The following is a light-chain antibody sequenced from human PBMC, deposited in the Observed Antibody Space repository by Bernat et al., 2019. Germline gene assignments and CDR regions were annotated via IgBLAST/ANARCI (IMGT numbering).Light chain of an antibody. CDR1: SSDVGGYKY. Sequence: QSALTQPRSVSGSPGQSVTISCTGTSSDVGGYKYVSWYQHQPGEAPKLMIFDVSKRPSGVPDRFSGAKSGNTASLTISGLQADDEADYYCCAHAGSFTWVFGGGTKLTV. V-gene: IGLV2-11*01. CDR2: DVS. CDR3: CAHAGSFTWV. J-gene: IGLJ3*02.